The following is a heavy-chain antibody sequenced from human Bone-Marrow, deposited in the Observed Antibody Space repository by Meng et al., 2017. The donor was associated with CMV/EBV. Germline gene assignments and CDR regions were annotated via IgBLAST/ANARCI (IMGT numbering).Heavy chain of an antibody. CDR2: ISTYNANT. CDR1: GYTFTSYG. CDR3: ARDVNYYDSSGPSVDFDY. D-gene: IGHD3-22*01. J-gene: IGHJ4*02. Sequence: VKVSCKASGYTFTSYGITWVRQAPGQGLEWMGWISTYNANTNYAQKFQGRVTMTTDTSTTTAYMELRSLRSDDTAVYYCARDVNYYDSSGPSVDFDYWGQGTLVTVSS. V-gene: IGHV1-18*01.